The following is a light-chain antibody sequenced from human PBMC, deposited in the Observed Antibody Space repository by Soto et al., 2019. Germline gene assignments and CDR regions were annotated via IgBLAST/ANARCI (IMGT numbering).Light chain of an antibody. CDR3: QHYGYSQWT. J-gene: IGKJ1*01. CDR1: QTGNNNY. V-gene: IGKV3-20*01. CDR2: GVY. Sequence: IVLTQSPGTLSLSAGERATLSCRASQTGNNNYLAWYQHKSGQAPRLLIYGVYTRASGIPDRFSGSGSGTEFTLTITRLEPEDSAVYFCQHYGYSQWTFGQGTKVDIK.